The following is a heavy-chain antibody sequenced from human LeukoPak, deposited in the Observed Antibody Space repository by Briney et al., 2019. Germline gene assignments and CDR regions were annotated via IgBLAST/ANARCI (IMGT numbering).Heavy chain of an antibody. D-gene: IGHD1-14*01. Sequence: SETLSLTCSVSGGSLSSGSYYWGWIRQPPGKGLEWIGTIYYSGSTYYNPSLGSPVTMSVDTSRNHFSLKLISVSAADTAVYYCARHSRTGAGHDFDVWGHGTMVTVSS. CDR1: GGSLSSGSYY. CDR3: ARHSRTGAGHDFDV. V-gene: IGHV4-39*01. CDR2: IYYSGST. J-gene: IGHJ3*01.